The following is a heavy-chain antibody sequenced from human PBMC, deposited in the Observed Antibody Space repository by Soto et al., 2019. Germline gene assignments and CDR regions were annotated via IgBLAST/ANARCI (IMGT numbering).Heavy chain of an antibody. Sequence: SETLSLTCTVSGGSISSYYWSWIRQPPGKGLEWIGYIYYSGSTNYNPSLKSRVTISVDTSKNQFSLKLSSVTAADTAVYYCARNYYGSGSYYIYYYYYGMDVWDQGTTVTVSS. V-gene: IGHV4-59*01. CDR2: IYYSGST. CDR3: ARNYYGSGSYYIYYYYYGMDV. J-gene: IGHJ6*02. D-gene: IGHD3-10*01. CDR1: GGSISSYY.